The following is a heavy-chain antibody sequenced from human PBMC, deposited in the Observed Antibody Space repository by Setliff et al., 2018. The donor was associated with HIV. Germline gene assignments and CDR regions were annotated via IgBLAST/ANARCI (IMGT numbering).Heavy chain of an antibody. CDR3: ARGAYRFDS. V-gene: IGHV4-39*06. J-gene: IGHJ5*01. Sequence: SETLSLTCTVSAGSIRSSTYYWAWIRQPPGKGLEWIGTIYYSGSTYYNPSLKSRVTISVDTFWGSVTAADTAVYYCARGAYRFDSWGQGNLVTVS. CDR1: AGSIRSSTYY. D-gene: IGHD2-2*01. CDR2: IYYSGST.